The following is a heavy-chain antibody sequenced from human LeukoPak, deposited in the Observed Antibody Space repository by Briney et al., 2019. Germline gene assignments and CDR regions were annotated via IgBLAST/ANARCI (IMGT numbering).Heavy chain of an antibody. CDR3: AKDIGDSSSWDPYYYYYYGMDV. Sequence: PGGSLRLSCAASGFTFDDYAMHWVRQAPGKGLEWVSGISWNSGSIGYADSVKGRFTISRDNAKNSLYLQMNSLRAEDTALYYCAKDIGDSSSWDPYYYYYYGMDVWGQGTTVTVSS. D-gene: IGHD6-13*01. J-gene: IGHJ6*02. CDR1: GFTFDDYA. V-gene: IGHV3-9*01. CDR2: ISWNSGSI.